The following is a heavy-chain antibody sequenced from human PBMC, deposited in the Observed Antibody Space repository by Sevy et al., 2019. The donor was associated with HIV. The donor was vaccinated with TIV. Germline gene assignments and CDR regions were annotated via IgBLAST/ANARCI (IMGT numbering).Heavy chain of an antibody. J-gene: IGHJ5*01. CDR3: ARQSFGGVITRQNFDS. D-gene: IGHD3-16*02. CDR2: MHYTGST. Sequence: SETLSLTCSVSGASISTSSYYWGWIRQPPGKGLEWIGSMHYTGSTYYTPSLQTRLTLSIDTSKNQFFLNLRSVTTADTAVYFCARQSFGGVITRQNFDSWGQGTLVTVSS. V-gene: IGHV4-39*01. CDR1: GASISTSSYY.